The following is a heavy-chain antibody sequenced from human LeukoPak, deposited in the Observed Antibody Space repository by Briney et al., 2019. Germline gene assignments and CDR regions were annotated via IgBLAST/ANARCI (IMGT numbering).Heavy chain of an antibody. J-gene: IGHJ4*02. CDR1: GFTFSSYA. CDR2: ISGSGGST. D-gene: IGHD3-10*01. CDR3: ATSPVTMVRGVVDY. Sequence: PGGSLRLSCAASGFTFSSYAMSWVRQAPGEGLEWVSAISGSGGSTYYADSVKGRFTISRDNSKNTLYLQMNSLRAEDTAVYYCATSPVTMVRGVVDYWGQGTLVTVSS. V-gene: IGHV3-23*01.